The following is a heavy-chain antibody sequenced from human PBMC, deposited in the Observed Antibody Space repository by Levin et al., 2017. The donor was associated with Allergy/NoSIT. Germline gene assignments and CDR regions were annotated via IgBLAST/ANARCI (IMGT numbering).Heavy chain of an antibody. J-gene: IGHJ4*02. Sequence: PSETLSLTCTVSGGSISSSSYYWGWIRQPPGKGLEWIGSIYYSGSTYYNPSLKSRVTISVDTSKNQFSLKLSSVTAADTAVYYCARRGDGYARDWGQGTLVTVSS. CDR3: ARRGDGYARD. CDR2: IYYSGST. CDR1: GGSISSSSYY. V-gene: IGHV4-39*01. D-gene: IGHD5-24*01.